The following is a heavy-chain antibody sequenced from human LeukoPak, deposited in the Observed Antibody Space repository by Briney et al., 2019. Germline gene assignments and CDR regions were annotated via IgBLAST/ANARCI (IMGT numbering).Heavy chain of an antibody. CDR1: GGSISSYY. CDR2: IYYSGST. D-gene: IGHD1-1*01. CDR3: ARVGDWNDLVY. V-gene: IGHV4-59*01. J-gene: IGHJ4*02. Sequence: SETLSLTCTVSGGSISSYYWNWIRQPPGKGLEWIGYIYYSGSTNYNPSLKSRVTISVDTSKNQFSLKLSSVTAADTAVYYCARVGDWNDLVYWGQGTLVTVSS.